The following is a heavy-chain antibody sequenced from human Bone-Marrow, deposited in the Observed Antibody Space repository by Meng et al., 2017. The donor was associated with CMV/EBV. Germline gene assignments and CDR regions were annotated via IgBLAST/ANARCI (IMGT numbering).Heavy chain of an antibody. J-gene: IGHJ3*02. V-gene: IGHV3-23*01. CDR1: GFTFSSYA. D-gene: IGHD2-15*01. Sequence: GESLKISCAASGFTFSSYAMSWVRQAPGKGLEWVSAISGSGGSTYYADSVKGRFTISRDNSKNTLYLQMNSLRAEDTALYYCAKDLYTYCSGGSCYPGAFDIWGQGTMVTVSS. CDR3: AKDLYTYCSGGSCYPGAFDI. CDR2: ISGSGGST.